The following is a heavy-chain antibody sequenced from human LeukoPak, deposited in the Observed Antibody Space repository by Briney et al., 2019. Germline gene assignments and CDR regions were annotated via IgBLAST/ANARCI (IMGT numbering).Heavy chain of an antibody. D-gene: IGHD6-13*01. CDR3: AREAGPYAFDI. CDR1: GGSISSYY. J-gene: IGHJ3*02. CDR2: IYYSGST. V-gene: IGHV4-59*12. Sequence: SSETLSLTCTVSGGSISSYYWSWIRQPPGKGLEWIGYIYYSGSTNYNPSLKSRVTISVDTSKNQFSLKLSSVTAADTAVYYCAREAGPYAFDIWGQGTMVTVSS.